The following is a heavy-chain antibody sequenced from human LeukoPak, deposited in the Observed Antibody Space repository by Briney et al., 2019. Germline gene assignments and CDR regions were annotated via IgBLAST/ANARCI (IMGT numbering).Heavy chain of an antibody. CDR1: GFSFSSYT. CDR2: IRSSSSYI. J-gene: IGHJ4*02. V-gene: IGHV3-21*01. Sequence: GGSLRLSCAASGFSFSSYTMNWVRQAPGKGLEWVSSIRSSSSYIYYADSLKGRFTISRDNAKNSPYLQMNSLRAEDTAVYYCARDPQGYSSSWFDYWGQGTLVTVSS. CDR3: ARDPQGYSSSWFDY. D-gene: IGHD6-13*01.